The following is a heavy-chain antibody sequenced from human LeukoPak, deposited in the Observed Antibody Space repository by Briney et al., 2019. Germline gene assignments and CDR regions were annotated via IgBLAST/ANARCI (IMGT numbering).Heavy chain of an antibody. Sequence: GGSLTLPCAASGFRFSSYAMNWVRQAPGKGLEWVSSISVSGGITYYADSVRGRFTISRDDSRNTFSLQLNSLRVDDTALYYCAKDASRHGSSTWFYFDRWGQGILVSVSS. CDR3: AKDASRHGSSTWFYFDR. CDR1: GFRFSSYA. V-gene: IGHV3-23*01. D-gene: IGHD6-13*01. J-gene: IGHJ4*02. CDR2: ISVSGGIT.